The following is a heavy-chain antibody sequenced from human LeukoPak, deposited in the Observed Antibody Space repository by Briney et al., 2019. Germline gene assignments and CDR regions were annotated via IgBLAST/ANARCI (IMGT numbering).Heavy chain of an antibody. V-gene: IGHV3-53*01. CDR2: IYSGGST. CDR1: GFGVSNSY. J-gene: IGHJ5*02. CDR3: ARGPIRFLEPNWFDP. D-gene: IGHD3-3*01. Sequence: GGSLRLSCAASGFGVSNSYMNWVRQAPGKGPEWVSVIYSGGSTNYADSVKGRFTTSRDNSKNTLYLQMNSLRAEDTAVYYCARGPIRFLEPNWFDPWGQGTLVTVSS.